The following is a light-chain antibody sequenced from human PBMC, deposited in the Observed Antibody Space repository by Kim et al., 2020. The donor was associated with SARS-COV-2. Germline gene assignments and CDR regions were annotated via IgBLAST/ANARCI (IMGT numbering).Light chain of an antibody. CDR2: GKN. CDR3: NSRDSSDNHVV. J-gene: IGLJ2*01. CDR1: SLRSYY. Sequence: SSSLPPYPSVSVALGQTVRITCQGDSLRSYYASWYQQKPGQAPLLFIYGKNNRPSGIPDRFSGSSSGNTASLTITGPQAEDEADYYCNSRDSSDNHVVFGGGTQLTVL. V-gene: IGLV3-19*01.